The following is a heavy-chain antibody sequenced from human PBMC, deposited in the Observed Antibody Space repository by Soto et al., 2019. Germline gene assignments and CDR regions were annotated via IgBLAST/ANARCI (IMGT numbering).Heavy chain of an antibody. CDR1: GGSIGGDS. CDR3: ARAGTVQVSYAMVV. CDR2: IYHSGST. J-gene: IGHJ6*02. Sequence: SETLSLTCTVSGGSIGGDSWSWIRQSPGKGLDFIGYIYHSGSTNYNPSLKTRVTISMDTPKNQFSLRLSSVNDADTPVHYCARAGTVQVSYAMVVWCQGATVTVSS. V-gene: IGHV4-59*01. D-gene: IGHD2-2*01.